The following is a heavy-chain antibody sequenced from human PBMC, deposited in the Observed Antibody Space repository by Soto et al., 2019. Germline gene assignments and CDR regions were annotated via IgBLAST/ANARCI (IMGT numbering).Heavy chain of an antibody. D-gene: IGHD4-17*01. Sequence: SVKVSCKASGFTFTSSAVQWVRQARGQRLEWIGWIVVGSGNTNYAQKFQERVTITRDMSTSTAYMELSSLRSEDTAVYYCAADPPTRVVNYYYGMDVWGQGTTVTVSS. CDR1: GFTFTSSA. CDR3: AADPPTRVVNYYYGMDV. V-gene: IGHV1-58*01. CDR2: IVVGSGNT. J-gene: IGHJ6*02.